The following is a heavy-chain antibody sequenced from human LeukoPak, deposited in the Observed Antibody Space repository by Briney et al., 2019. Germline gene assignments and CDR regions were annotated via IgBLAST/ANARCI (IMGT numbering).Heavy chain of an antibody. D-gene: IGHD3-10*01. J-gene: IGHJ5*02. CDR2: IYHSGST. CDR3: ARGSITMVRGVIWDEIGWFDP. CDR1: GGSISSGGYS. V-gene: IGHV4-30-2*01. Sequence: SETLSLTCADSGGSISSGGYSWSWIRQPPGKGLEWIGYIYHSGSTYYNPSLKSRVTISVDRSKNQFSLKLSSVTAADTAVYYCARGSITMVRGVIWDEIGWFDPWGQGTLVTVSS.